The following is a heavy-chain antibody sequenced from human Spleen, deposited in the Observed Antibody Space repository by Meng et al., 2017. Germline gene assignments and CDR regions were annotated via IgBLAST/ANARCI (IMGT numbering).Heavy chain of an antibody. J-gene: IGHJ4*02. CDR1: GGSISSGDYY. V-gene: IGHV4-30-4*01. CDR2: IYNSGST. CDR3: AREGRSHQVGVSVY. Sequence: QVQLQQWGAGLLNPSETLSLTCTVSGGSISSGDYYWSWIRQPPGKGLEWIGYIYNSGSTYYNPSLKSRVTISVDTSKNQFSLKLRFVTAADTAVYYCAREGRSHQVGVSVYWGQGNLVTVSS. D-gene: IGHD2-21*01.